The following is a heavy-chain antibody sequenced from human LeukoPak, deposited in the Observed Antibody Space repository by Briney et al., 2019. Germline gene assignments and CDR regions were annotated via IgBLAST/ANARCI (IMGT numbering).Heavy chain of an antibody. CDR1: GFTFSSYA. CDR3: AKAVRLELPQGSDY. D-gene: IGHD1-26*01. Sequence: GGSLRLSCAASGFTFSSYAMTWVRQAPGKGLEWVSAISGRGGNTYYADSVKGRFTISRDNSKNTLYLQMNSLRAEDTAVYYCAKAVRLELPQGSDYWGQGTLVTVSS. V-gene: IGHV3-23*01. J-gene: IGHJ4*02. CDR2: ISGRGGNT.